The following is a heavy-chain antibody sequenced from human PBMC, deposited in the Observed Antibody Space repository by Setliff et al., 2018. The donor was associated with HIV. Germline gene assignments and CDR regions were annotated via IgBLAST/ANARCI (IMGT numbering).Heavy chain of an antibody. Sequence: SETLSLTCSVSGGPISSYYWSWIRQPPGKGLEWIGYIYYSGRTNQNPSLKSRVTISVDTSRNQFSLRLTSLTAADTAMYYCARLSCSSNSCPFDYWVQGTLVTVS. CDR2: IYYSGRT. D-gene: IGHD2-2*01. CDR3: ARLSCSSNSCPFDY. CDR1: GGPISSYY. V-gene: IGHV4-59*08. J-gene: IGHJ4*02.